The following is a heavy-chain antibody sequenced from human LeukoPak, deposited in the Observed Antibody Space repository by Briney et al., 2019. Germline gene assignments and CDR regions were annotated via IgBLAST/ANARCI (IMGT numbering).Heavy chain of an antibody. CDR1: GFTFSTCV. V-gene: IGHV3-23*01. Sequence: PGGSLRLSCAASGFTFSTCVMSWVRQAPGKGLEWVSSISDTGGGTYYADSVKGRFTISRDNSKNTVYPHMSSLRAEDTAIYYCAKDRIRGDSYWGQGTLVTVSS. D-gene: IGHD3-16*01. CDR2: ISDTGGGT. CDR3: AKDRIRGDSY. J-gene: IGHJ1*01.